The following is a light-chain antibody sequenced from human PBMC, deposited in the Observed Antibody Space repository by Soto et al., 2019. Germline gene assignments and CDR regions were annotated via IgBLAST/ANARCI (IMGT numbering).Light chain of an antibody. Sequence: QTVLTQPASVSGSPGQSITISCTGTSSDVGSYNLVSWYQQHPGKAPKFMIYEVNKRPSGVSSRFSGSKSGNTASLTISGLQAEDEADYYCCSYSSSTDYVFGTGTKLTVL. CDR1: SSDVGSYNL. V-gene: IGLV2-14*02. J-gene: IGLJ1*01. CDR2: EVN. CDR3: CSYSSSTDYV.